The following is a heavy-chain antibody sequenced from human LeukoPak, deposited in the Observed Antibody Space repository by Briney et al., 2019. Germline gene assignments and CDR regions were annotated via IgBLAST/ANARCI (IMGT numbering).Heavy chain of an antibody. J-gene: IGHJ4*02. D-gene: IGHD6-19*01. CDR2: ISYDGSNK. Sequence: GGSLRLSCAASGFTFSSYGMHWVRQTPGKGLEWVAVISYDGSNKYYADSVKGRFTISRDNSKNTLYLQMNSLGAEDTAVYYCAKGGNIAVAGPPDYWGQGTLATVSS. CDR1: GFTFSSYG. V-gene: IGHV3-30*18. CDR3: AKGGNIAVAGPPDY.